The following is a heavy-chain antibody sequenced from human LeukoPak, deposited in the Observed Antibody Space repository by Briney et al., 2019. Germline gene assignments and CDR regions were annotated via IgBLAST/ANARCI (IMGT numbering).Heavy chain of an antibody. J-gene: IGHJ3*02. V-gene: IGHV1-2*02. CDR1: GYTFTGYY. D-gene: IGHD2-2*02. CDR3: AREWCSSTSCYMGEDAFDI. CDR2: INPNSGGT. Sequence: GASVKVSCKASGYTFTGYYMHWVRQAPGQGLEWMGWINPNSGGTNYAQKFQGRVTMTMDTSISTAYMELSRLRSDDTAVYYCAREWCSSTSCYMGEDAFDIWGQGTMVTVSS.